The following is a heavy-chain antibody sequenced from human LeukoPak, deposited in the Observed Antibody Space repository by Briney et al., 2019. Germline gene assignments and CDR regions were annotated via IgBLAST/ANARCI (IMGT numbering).Heavy chain of an antibody. V-gene: IGHV3-74*01. CDR1: GNYW. D-gene: IGHD3-22*01. CDR2: ITSDGSST. CDR3: ASSGSGHYYYDY. Sequence: GGSLRLSCAASGNYWMHWVRQVPGKGLVWVSRITSDGSSTGYVDSVKGRFTISRDNAKNELYLQMNSLRGEDTAVYYCASSGSGHYYYDYWGQGTLVTVSS. J-gene: IGHJ4*02.